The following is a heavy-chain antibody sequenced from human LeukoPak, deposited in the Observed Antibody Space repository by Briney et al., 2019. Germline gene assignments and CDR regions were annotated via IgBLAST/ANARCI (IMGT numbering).Heavy chain of an antibody. D-gene: IGHD2-2*01. CDR2: ISYDGSNK. J-gene: IGHJ6*02. V-gene: IGHV3-30-3*01. Sequence: GGSLRLSCAASGFTFSSYAMHWVRQAPGKGLEWVAVISYDGSNKYYADSVKGRFTISRDNSKNTLYLQMNSLRAEDTAVYYCARDGDCSSTSCYDLPHYYYYSMDVWGQGTTVTVSS. CDR1: GFTFSSYA. CDR3: ARDGDCSSTSCYDLPHYYYYSMDV.